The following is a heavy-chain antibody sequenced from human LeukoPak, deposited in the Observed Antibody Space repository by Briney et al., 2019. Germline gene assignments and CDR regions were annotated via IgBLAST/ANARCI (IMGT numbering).Heavy chain of an antibody. CDR2: ISAYNGNT. V-gene: IGHV1-18*01. Sequence: ALVKVSCKASGYTFTSYGISWVRQAPGQGLEWMGWISAYNGNTNYAQKLQGRVTMTTDTSTSTAYMELRSLRSDDTAVYYCARPRYGSGSYYIDYWGQGTLVTVSS. CDR3: ARPRYGSGSYYIDY. D-gene: IGHD3-10*01. CDR1: GYTFTSYG. J-gene: IGHJ4*02.